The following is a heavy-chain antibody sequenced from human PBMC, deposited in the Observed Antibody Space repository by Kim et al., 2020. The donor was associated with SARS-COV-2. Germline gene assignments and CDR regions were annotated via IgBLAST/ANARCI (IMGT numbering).Heavy chain of an antibody. J-gene: IGHJ3*02. Sequence: GGSLRLSCGASGFTFSDSAMHWVRRASGKGLEWLGRIRSQVNGYATAYSASVRGSFTISRDDSRNTGYLQMNSMKTEDTSVYYCTRFPGTTLAFWAAFDIWGQGTMVAVSS. CDR1: GFTFSDSA. CDR3: TRFPGTTLAFWAAFDI. D-gene: IGHD1-1*01. CDR2: IRSQVNGYAT. V-gene: IGHV3-73*01.